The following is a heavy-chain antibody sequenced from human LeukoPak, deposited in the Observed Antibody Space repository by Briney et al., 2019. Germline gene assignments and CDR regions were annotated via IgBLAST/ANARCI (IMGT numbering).Heavy chain of an antibody. J-gene: IGHJ4*02. CDR1: GGTFSSYA. Sequence: SVKVSCKASGGTFSSYAISWVRQAPGQGLEWMGRIIPILGIANYAQKFQGRVTITADKSTSTAYMELSSLRSEDTAVYYCARDIVVVVAAREVYYFDYWGQGTLVTVSS. D-gene: IGHD2-15*01. CDR2: IIPILGIA. CDR3: ARDIVVVVAAREVYYFDY. V-gene: IGHV1-69*04.